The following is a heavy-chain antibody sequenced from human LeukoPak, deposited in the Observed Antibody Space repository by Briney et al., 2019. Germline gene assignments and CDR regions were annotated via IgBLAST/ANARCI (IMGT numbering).Heavy chain of an antibody. V-gene: IGHV4-61*02. Sequence: PSPTLSLTCTVSGGSISSGSYYWSWIRQPAGKGLEWIGRIYTSGSTNYNPSLKSRVTISVDTSKNQFSLKLTSMTAADTAVYYCARAFGVIINGGWFDPWGQGTLVTVSS. D-gene: IGHD3-3*01. CDR3: ARAFGVIINGGWFDP. J-gene: IGHJ5*02. CDR1: GGSISSGSYY. CDR2: IYTSGST.